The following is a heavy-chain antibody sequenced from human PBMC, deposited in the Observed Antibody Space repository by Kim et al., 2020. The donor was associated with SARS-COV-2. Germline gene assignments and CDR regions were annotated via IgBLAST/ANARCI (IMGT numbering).Heavy chain of an antibody. D-gene: IGHD6-13*01. J-gene: IGHJ6*02. Sequence: SETLSLTCTVSGVSISSYYWSWIRQPPGKGLEWIGYIYYSGITHYNPSLKSRVTISVDTSKNQFSLTLSSVTAADTAVYYCASLYSSSWYPGNYYYYGMDVWGQGTTVTVSS. CDR2: IYYSGIT. V-gene: IGHV4-59*01. CDR1: GVSISSYY. CDR3: ASLYSSSWYPGNYYYYGMDV.